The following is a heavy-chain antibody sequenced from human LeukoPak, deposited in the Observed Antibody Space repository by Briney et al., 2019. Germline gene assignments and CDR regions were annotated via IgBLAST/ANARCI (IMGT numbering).Heavy chain of an antibody. D-gene: IGHD3-16*01. CDR3: AIESVWYGFDY. CDR2: INPSGGST. J-gene: IGHJ4*02. V-gene: IGHV1-46*01. CDR1: GYTFTSYG. Sequence: ASVKVSCKASGYTFTSYGISGVAQAPRQGLEWMGRINPSGGSTSYAQKFQGRVTMTRDTSTSTVYMELSSLRSEDTAVYYCAIESVWYGFDYWGQGTLVTVSS.